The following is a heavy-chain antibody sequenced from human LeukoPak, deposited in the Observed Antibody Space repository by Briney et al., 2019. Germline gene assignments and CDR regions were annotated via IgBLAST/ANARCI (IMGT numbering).Heavy chain of an antibody. CDR1: GFTFSTFA. Sequence: PGGSLRLSCAASGFTFSTFAMHWVRLSPGKGLEWVSSITGSGPYMLYADSVKHRFTISRDNTKNLLYLEMNSLRAEDTAMYFCVRDVGAVRGEVYFDYWGQGTLVTVPS. D-gene: IGHD3-10*01. CDR3: VRDVGAVRGEVYFDY. J-gene: IGHJ4*02. V-gene: IGHV3-21*06. CDR2: ITGSGPYM.